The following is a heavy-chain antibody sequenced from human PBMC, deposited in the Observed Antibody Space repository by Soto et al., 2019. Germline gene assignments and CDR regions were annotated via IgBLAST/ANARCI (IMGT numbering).Heavy chain of an antibody. D-gene: IGHD1-26*01. Sequence: PGGSLRLSCAASGFTFSNYAISWVRQAPGKGLEWVSSISGSGGSTYYADSVKGRFTISRDNSKNTLYLQMNSLRAEDTAVYYCATYSGNYERYGVCYGMDVWGQGTTVTVSS. CDR3: ATYSGNYERYGVCYGMDV. CDR2: ISGSGGST. V-gene: IGHV3-23*01. CDR1: GFTFSNYA. J-gene: IGHJ6*02.